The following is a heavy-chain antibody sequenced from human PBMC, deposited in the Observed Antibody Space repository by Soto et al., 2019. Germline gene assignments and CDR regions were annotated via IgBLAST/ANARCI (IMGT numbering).Heavy chain of an antibody. V-gene: IGHV3-74*01. Sequence: QPGGSLRLSCAASGFTFSSYWMHWVRQAPGKGLVWVSRINSDGSSTSYADSVKGRFTISRDNAKNTLYLQMNSLRAEDTAVYYCARDLYYDSSGYPIGYWGQGTLVTVSS. D-gene: IGHD3-22*01. CDR2: INSDGSST. CDR3: ARDLYYDSSGYPIGY. CDR1: GFTFSSYW. J-gene: IGHJ4*02.